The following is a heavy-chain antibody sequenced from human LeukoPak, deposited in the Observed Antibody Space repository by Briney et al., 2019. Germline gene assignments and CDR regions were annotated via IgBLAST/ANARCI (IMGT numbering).Heavy chain of an antibody. CDR3: ARITMVRGVILRYWYFDL. Sequence: SETLSLTCTVSGGSISSGGYYWGWVRQHPGKGLEWIGYIYYSGSTYYNPSLKSRVTISVDTSKNQFSLKLSSVTAADTAVYYCARITMVRGVILRYWYFDLWGRGTLVTASS. D-gene: IGHD3-10*01. CDR1: GGSISSGGYY. CDR2: IYYSGST. J-gene: IGHJ2*01. V-gene: IGHV4-31*03.